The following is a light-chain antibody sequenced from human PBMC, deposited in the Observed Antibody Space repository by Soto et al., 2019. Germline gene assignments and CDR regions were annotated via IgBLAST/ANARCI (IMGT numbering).Light chain of an antibody. V-gene: IGLV2-14*01. CDR2: EVS. Sequence: QSALTQPASVSGSPGQSITISCTGTSIDIGAYNYVSWYQQHPGKAPKLMLYEVSNRPSGVSIRFSGSKSGNTASLTISGLQAEDEDDYYCNSYTSSSTLYVFGTGTKLTVL. CDR1: SIDIGAYNY. CDR3: NSYTSSSTLYV. J-gene: IGLJ1*01.